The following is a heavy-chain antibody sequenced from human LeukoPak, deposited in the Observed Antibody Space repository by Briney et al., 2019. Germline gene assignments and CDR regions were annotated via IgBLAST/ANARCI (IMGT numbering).Heavy chain of an antibody. J-gene: IGHJ4*02. CDR1: GGSISSSSYY. CDR3: TRLTVGTTWGNYFDY. D-gene: IGHD1-26*01. Sequence: SETLSLTCTVSGGSISSSSYYWGWIRQPPGKGLEWIGSINYSGNTYYKSSLKSRVTISVDTSKNQFSLKLTSVTAADTAVYYCTRLTVGTTWGNYFDYWGQGTVVTVSS. CDR2: INYSGNT. V-gene: IGHV4-39*01.